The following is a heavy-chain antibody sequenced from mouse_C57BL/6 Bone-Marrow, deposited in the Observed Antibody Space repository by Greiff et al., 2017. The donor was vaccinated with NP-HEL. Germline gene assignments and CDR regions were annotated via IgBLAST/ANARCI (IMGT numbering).Heavy chain of an antibody. CDR2: IYPRDGST. J-gene: IGHJ1*03. D-gene: IGHD1-1*02. V-gene: IGHV1-85*01. CDR1: GYTFTSYD. CDR3: ARSRWALYWYFDV. Sequence: VQLQQSGPELVKPGASVKLSCKASGYTFTSYDINWVKQRPGQGLEWIGWIYPRDGSTKYNEKFKGKATLTVDTSSSTAYMELHSLTSEDSAVYFCARSRWALYWYFDVWGTGTTVTVSS.